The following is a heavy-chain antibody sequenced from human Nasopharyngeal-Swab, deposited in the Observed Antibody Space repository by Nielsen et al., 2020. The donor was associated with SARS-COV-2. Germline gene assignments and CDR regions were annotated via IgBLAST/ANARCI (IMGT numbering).Heavy chain of an antibody. Sequence: SETLSLTCAVSGGSVSSSNWWSCVRQPPRKGLEWIGEIYHSGSTNYNPSLKSRVTISVDKSKNQFSLKLSSVTAADTAVYYCARGVPITLVGVVSSGGNQFDPWGQGTLVTVSS. CDR1: GGSVSSSNW. D-gene: IGHD3-3*01. V-gene: IGHV4-4*02. CDR2: IYHSGST. CDR3: ARGVPITLVGVVSSGGNQFDP. J-gene: IGHJ5*02.